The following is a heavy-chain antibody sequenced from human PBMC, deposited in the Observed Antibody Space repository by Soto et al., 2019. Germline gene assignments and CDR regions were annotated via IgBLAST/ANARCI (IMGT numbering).Heavy chain of an antibody. V-gene: IGHV4-34*01. Sequence: SETLCLTCAVYGGSFSGYYWSWIRQPPGKGLEWIGEINHSGSTNYNPSLKSRVTISVDTSKNQFSLKLSSVTAADTAVYYCARALNYDFWSGYYKDYYYDGMDVWGQGTTVT. CDR1: GGSFSGYY. J-gene: IGHJ6*02. CDR2: INHSGST. D-gene: IGHD3-3*01. CDR3: ARALNYDFWSGYYKDYYYDGMDV.